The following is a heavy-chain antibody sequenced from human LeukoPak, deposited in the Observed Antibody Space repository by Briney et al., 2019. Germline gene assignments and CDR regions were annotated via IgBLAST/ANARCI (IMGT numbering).Heavy chain of an antibody. Sequence: PSETLSLTCTVSDDSITMYYWTWIRQPPGRGLEWIGTIYHSGSTYYNPSLKSRVTISVDTSKNQFSLKLSSVTAADTAVYFCARAYSSSWYFNWFDPWGQGTQVTVSS. CDR2: IYHSGST. D-gene: IGHD6-13*01. V-gene: IGHV4-38-2*02. CDR1: DDSITMYY. J-gene: IGHJ5*02. CDR3: ARAYSSSWYFNWFDP.